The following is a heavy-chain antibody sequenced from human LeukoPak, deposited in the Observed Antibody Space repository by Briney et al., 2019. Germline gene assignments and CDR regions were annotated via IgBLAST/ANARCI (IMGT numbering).Heavy chain of an antibody. V-gene: IGHV4-34*01. J-gene: IGHJ4*02. D-gene: IGHD6-19*01. Sequence: SETLSLTCAVYGGSFSGYYWSWIRQPPGKGLEWIGEINHSGSTNYNPSLKSRVTISVDTSKNQFSLKLSSVTAADTAVYYCARGPTYQWLRDYWGQRTLVTVSS. CDR2: INHSGST. CDR3: ARGPTYQWLRDY. CDR1: GGSFSGYY.